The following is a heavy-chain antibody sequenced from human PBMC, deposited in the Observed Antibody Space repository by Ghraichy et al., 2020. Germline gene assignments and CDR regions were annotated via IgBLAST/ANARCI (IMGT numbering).Heavy chain of an antibody. CDR1: GFTFSNYW. V-gene: IGHV3-7*01. J-gene: IGHJ4*02. CDR2: IKEDGSEK. CDR3: ASGYSGCWH. D-gene: IGHD5-12*01. Sequence: LSLTCAVSGFTFSNYWMTWVRQAPGKGLEWVANIKEDGSEKYHVDSVKGRFTISRDNAKNSLYLQMNSLRAEDTAVYYCASGYSGCWHWGQGTLVTVSS.